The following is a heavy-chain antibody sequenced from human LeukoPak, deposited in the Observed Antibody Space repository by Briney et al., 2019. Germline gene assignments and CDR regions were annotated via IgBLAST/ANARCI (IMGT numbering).Heavy chain of an antibody. D-gene: IGHD1-7*01. V-gene: IGHV1-69*05. J-gene: IGHJ6*03. CDR3: ARDRLELHTSYYYYYMDV. CDR2: IIPIFGTA. Sequence: SVNVSCTASGYTSSSYDFNWVRQAPGQGREWMGGIIPIFGTANYAQKFQGRVTITTDESTSTAYMELSSLRSEDTAVYYCARDRLELHTSYYYYYMDVWGKGTTVTVSS. CDR1: GYTSSSYD.